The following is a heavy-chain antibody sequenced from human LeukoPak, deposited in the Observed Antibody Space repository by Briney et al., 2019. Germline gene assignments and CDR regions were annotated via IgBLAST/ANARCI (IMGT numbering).Heavy chain of an antibody. V-gene: IGHV1-8*01. CDR3: ARARAYYYGMDV. CDR1: GYTFTSYD. CDR2: MNPNSGNT. J-gene: IGHJ6*02. Sequence: AASVKVSCKASGYTFTSYDINWVRQATGQGLEWMGWMNPNSGNTGYAQEFQGRVTMTRNTSISTAYMELSSLRSEDTAVYYCARARAYYYGMDVWGQGTTVTVSS.